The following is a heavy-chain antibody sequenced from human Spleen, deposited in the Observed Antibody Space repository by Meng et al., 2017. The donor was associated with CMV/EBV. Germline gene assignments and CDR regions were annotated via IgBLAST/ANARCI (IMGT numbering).Heavy chain of an antibody. J-gene: IGHJ4*02. CDR2: IYYSGST. V-gene: IGHV4-39*07. D-gene: IGHD6-13*01. CDR3: ARDVAATYYFDY. Sequence: SETLSLTCTVSGGSISGSGYYWGWIRQPPGKGPEWIGSIYYSGSTYYNSSLKSRVTISVDRSENQFSLKLYSVTAADTAVYYCARDVAATYYFDYWGQGTLVTVSS. CDR1: GGSISGSGYY.